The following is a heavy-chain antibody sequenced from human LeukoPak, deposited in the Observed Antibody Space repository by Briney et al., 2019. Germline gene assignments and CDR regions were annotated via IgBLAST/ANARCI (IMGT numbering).Heavy chain of an antibody. J-gene: IGHJ4*02. CDR2: ISASGGDT. CDR3: AKDAAGPEY. D-gene: IGHD6-13*01. Sequence: PGGSLRLSCVVSGLTFSSYSMSWVRQAPGKGLEWVSGISASGGDTWYPDSVGGRFTISRDNSKNTLFLQMNSLRVEDTAIYYCAKDAAGPEYWGQGTRVTVSS. V-gene: IGHV3-23*01. CDR1: GLTFSSYS.